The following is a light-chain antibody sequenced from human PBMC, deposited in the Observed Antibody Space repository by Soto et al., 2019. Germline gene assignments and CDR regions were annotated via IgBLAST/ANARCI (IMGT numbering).Light chain of an antibody. CDR1: GSDVGAYNL. CDR3: CSDAGTGAYV. Sequence: QSVLTQPASVSGSPGQSITISCAGTGSDVGAYNLVSWYQQHPGTAPKLIICEVNTRPSGISNRFSGSKSGYTASLTIAGLHAEEEADYCCCSDAGTGAYVFGTGTKVTVL. J-gene: IGLJ1*01. CDR2: EVN. V-gene: IGLV2-23*02.